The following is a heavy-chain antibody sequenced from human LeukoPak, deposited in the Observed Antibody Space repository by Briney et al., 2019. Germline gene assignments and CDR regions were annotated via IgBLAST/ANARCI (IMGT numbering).Heavy chain of an antibody. J-gene: IGHJ4*02. CDR1: GGTFSSYA. V-gene: IGHV1-69*13. D-gene: IGHD6-13*01. Sequence: ASVKVSCKASGGTFSSYAISWVRQAPGQGLEWMGGSIPIFGTANYAQKFQGRVTITADESTSTAYMELSSLRSEDTAVYYCARSLDRIAPTGIRLYYFDYWGQGTLITISP. CDR2: SIPIFGTA. CDR3: ARSLDRIAPTGIRLYYFDY.